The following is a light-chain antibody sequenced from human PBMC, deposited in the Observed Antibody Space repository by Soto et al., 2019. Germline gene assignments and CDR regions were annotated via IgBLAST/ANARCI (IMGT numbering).Light chain of an antibody. CDR2: EAS. CDR3: QEYRSV. V-gene: IGKV1-5*01. CDR1: RSIGRW. J-gene: IGKJ4*01. Sequence: DIQLTQSPSTLSASVGDKITITCRASRSIGRWLAWYQQKPGRAPKVLIYEASNLESGVPSRFSGSGFGTEFTLTISSLQPDNFGTYFGQEYRSVFGAGTKV.